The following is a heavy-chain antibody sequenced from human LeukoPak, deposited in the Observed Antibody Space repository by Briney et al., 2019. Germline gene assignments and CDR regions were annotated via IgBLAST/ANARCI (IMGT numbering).Heavy chain of an antibody. CDR3: TRAEQRDSSSWNYYYYGMDV. D-gene: IGHD6-13*01. J-gene: IGHJ6*02. Sequence: GGSLRLSCAASGFTFSGSAMHWVRQASGKGLEWVGRIRSKANSYATAYAASVKGRFTISRDDSKNTAYLQMNSLKTEDTAVYYCTRAEQRDSSSWNYYYYGMDVWGQGTTVTVSS. CDR1: GFTFSGSA. V-gene: IGHV3-73*01. CDR2: IRSKANSYAT.